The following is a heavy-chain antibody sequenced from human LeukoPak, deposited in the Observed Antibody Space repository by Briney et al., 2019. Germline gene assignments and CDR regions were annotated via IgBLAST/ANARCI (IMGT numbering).Heavy chain of an antibody. CDR1: GGSISSYY. CDR2: IYYSGST. D-gene: IGHD4-17*01. V-gene: IGHV4-59*01. Sequence: SETLSLTCTVSGGSISSYYWSWIRQPPGKGLEWIGYIYYSGSTNYNPSLKSRVTISVDTSKNQFSLKLSSVTAADTAVYYCARSGPYGADAFDIWGQGTMAPVSP. CDR3: ARSGPYGADAFDI. J-gene: IGHJ3*02.